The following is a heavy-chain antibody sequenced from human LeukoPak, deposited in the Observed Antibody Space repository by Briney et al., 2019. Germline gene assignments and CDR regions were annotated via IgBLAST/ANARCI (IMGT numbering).Heavy chain of an antibody. D-gene: IGHD5-12*01. CDR1: GFTFSNAW. CDR3: ITRTPPYRSGHSYYDY. Sequence: GGSLRLSCAASGFTFSNAWMSWVRQAPGKGLEWVGRIKTKADGGTTDYAAPVKGRFTISRDDSKNTLCLQMNSLKTEDTAVYYCITRTPPYRSGHSYYDYWGQGTLVTVSS. V-gene: IGHV3-15*01. CDR2: IKTKADGGTT. J-gene: IGHJ4*02.